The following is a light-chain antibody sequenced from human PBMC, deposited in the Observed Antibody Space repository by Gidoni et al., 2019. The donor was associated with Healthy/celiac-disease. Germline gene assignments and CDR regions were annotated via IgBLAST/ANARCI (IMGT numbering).Light chain of an antibody. CDR3: QQYGSSRLT. J-gene: IGKJ4*01. CDR2: GAS. V-gene: IGKV3-20*01. CDR1: QSVSSSY. Sequence: ELVLTQSPGTLSLSPGERATLSCRASQSVSSSYLAWYQQKPGQAPRLLIYGASSRATGIPDRFSGSGSGTDFTLTISRLEPEDFAVYYCQQYGSSRLTFXGXTKVXIK.